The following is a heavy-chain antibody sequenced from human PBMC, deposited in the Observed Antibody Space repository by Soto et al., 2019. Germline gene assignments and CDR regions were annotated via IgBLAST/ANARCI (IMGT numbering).Heavy chain of an antibody. CDR1: GGSISSYY. D-gene: IGHD3-22*01. Sequence: PSETLSLTCTVSGGSISSYYWSWIRQPPGKGLEWIGYIYYSGSTNYNPSLKSRVTISVDTSKNQFSLKLSSVTAADTAVYYCASGHDSSGYYLCDYWGQGTLVTVSS. CDR3: ASGHDSSGYYLCDY. CDR2: IYYSGST. J-gene: IGHJ4*02. V-gene: IGHV4-59*01.